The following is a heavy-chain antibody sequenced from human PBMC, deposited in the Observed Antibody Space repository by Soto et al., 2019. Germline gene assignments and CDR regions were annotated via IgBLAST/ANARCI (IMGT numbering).Heavy chain of an antibody. Sequence: SETLSLTCTVSGGSISSGGYYWSWIRQHPGKGLEWIGYIYYSGSTYYNPSLKSRVTISVDTSKNQFSLKLSSVTAADTAVYYCARLRYCSGTSCSLNYFDYWGQGTLVTVSS. J-gene: IGHJ4*02. V-gene: IGHV4-31*03. CDR1: GGSISSGGYY. CDR2: IYYSGST. CDR3: ARLRYCSGTSCSLNYFDY. D-gene: IGHD2-2*01.